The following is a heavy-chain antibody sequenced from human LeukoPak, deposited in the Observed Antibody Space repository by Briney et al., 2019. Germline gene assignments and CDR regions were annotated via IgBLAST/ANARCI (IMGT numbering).Heavy chain of an antibody. CDR2: IYYSGST. D-gene: IGHD5-24*01. CDR3: ARESRRDGYSYFDY. CDR1: GFTFSSYA. Sequence: LRLSCAASGFTFSSYAMSWIRQPPGKGLEWIGYIYYSGSTYYNPSLKSRVTISVDTSKNQFSLKLSSVTAADTAVYYCARESRRDGYSYFDYWGQGTLVTVSS. V-gene: IGHV4-30-4*08. J-gene: IGHJ4*02.